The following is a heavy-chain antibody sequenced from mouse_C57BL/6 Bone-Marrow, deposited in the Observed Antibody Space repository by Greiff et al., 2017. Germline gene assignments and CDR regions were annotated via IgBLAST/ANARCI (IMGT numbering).Heavy chain of an antibody. J-gene: IGHJ4*01. D-gene: IGHD1-1*01. CDR2: IYPRSGNT. CDR3: ANYYGRGYAMDY. CDR1: GYTFTSCG. V-gene: IGHV1-81*01. Sequence: QVQLQQSGAELARPGASVKLSCTASGYTFTSCGLSWVKQRTGQGLEWIGEIYPRSGNTYYTEKFNSKATLTADKSSSTAYLELRSLTSEDSAVYFCANYYGRGYAMDYGGQGTSVTVSS.